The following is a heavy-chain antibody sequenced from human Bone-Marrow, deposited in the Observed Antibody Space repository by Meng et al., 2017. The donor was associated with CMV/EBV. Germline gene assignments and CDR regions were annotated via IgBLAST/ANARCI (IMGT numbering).Heavy chain of an antibody. Sequence: SVKVSCKASGYTFTGYYMHWVRQAPGQGLEWMGWINPNSSGTNYAQKFQGRVTMTRDTSISTAYMELSRLRSDDTAVDYCARDERLRLGEGGSWGQGPLVTVSS. CDR2: INPNSSGT. D-gene: IGHD3-16*01. CDR1: GYTFTGYY. J-gene: IGHJ5*01. V-gene: IGHV1-2*02. CDR3: ARDERLRLGEGGS.